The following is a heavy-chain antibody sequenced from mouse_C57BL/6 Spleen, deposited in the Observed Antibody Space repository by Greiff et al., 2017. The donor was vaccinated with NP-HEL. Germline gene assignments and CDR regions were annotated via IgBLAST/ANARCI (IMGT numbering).Heavy chain of an antibody. CDR2: IHPNSGST. CDR1: GYTFTSYW. V-gene: IGHV1-64*01. D-gene: IGHD1-1*01. J-gene: IGHJ4*01. Sequence: QVQLQQPGAELVKPGASVKLSCKASGYTFTSYWMHWVKQRPGQGLEWIGMIHPNSGSTNYNEKFKSKATLTVDKSSSTAYMQLSSLTSEDSAVYYCARSYDYGAMDYWGQGTSVTVSS. CDR3: ARSYDYGAMDY.